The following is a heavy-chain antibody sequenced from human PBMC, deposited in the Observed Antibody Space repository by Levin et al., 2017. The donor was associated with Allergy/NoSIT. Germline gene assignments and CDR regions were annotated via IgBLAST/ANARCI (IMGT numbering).Heavy chain of an antibody. D-gene: IGHD3-10*01. CDR1: GFTFSSYA. V-gene: IGHV3-30-3*01. J-gene: IGHJ4*02. CDR2: ISYDGSNK. Sequence: PGGSLRLSCAASGFTFSSYAMHWVRQAPGKGLEWVAVISYDGSNKYYADSVKGRFTISRENSKNTLYLQMNSLRAEDTAVYYCARASITMVRGVMMPTDYWGQGTLVTVSS. CDR3: ARASITMVRGVMMPTDY.